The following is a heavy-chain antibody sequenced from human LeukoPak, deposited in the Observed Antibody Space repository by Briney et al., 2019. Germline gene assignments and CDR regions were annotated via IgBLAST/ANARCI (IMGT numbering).Heavy chain of an antibody. D-gene: IGHD3-9*01. CDR2: INHSGST. Sequence: SETLSLTCAVYGGSFSGYYWSWIRQPPGKGLEWIGEINHSGSTNYSPSLKSRVTISVDTSKNQFSLNLSSVTAADTAVYYCARRIWYHDILTAYNIWGQGTLVTVSS. V-gene: IGHV4-34*01. J-gene: IGHJ4*02. CDR1: GGSFSGYY. CDR3: ARRIWYHDILTAYNI.